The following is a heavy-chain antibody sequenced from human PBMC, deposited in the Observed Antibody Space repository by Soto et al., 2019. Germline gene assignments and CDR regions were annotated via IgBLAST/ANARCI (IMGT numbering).Heavy chain of an antibody. CDR2: ISGSGGST. CDR3: AKVQGTDDYGDYVFQH. V-gene: IGHV3-23*01. Sequence: GGSLRLSCAASGFTFSSYAMSWVGQAPGKGLEWVSAISGSGGSTYYADSVKGRFTISRDNSKNTLYLQMNSLRAEDTAVYYCAKVQGTDDYGDYVFQHWGQGTLVTLSS. CDR1: GFTFSSYA. D-gene: IGHD4-17*01. J-gene: IGHJ1*01.